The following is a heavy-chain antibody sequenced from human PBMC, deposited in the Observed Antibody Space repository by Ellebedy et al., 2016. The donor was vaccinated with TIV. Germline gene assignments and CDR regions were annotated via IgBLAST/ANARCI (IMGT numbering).Heavy chain of an antibody. CDR3: ARARYCGGDCSLNY. J-gene: IGHJ4*02. CDR2: ISGSGGST. CDR1: GFTFSSYA. Sequence: GGSLRLSXAASGFTFSSYAMSWVRQAPGKGLEWVSAISGSGGSTYYADSVKGRFTISRDNAKNSLFLQMNSLRAEDTAVYYCARARYCGGDCSLNYWGQGTLVTVSS. V-gene: IGHV3-23*01. D-gene: IGHD2-21*02.